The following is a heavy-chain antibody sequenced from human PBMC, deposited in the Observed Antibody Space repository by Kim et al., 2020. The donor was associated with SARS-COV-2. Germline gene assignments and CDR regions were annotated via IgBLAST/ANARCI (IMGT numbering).Heavy chain of an antibody. Sequence: NNDGTNTYSADAVRGRFTISRDNSKNMVYLQMNSLGAEDTALYYCTTAFEYWGQGTLVTVSS. CDR3: TTAFEY. CDR2: NNDGTNT. V-gene: IGHV3-74*01. J-gene: IGHJ4*02.